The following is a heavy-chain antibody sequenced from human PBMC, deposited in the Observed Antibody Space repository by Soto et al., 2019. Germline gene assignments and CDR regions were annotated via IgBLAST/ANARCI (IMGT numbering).Heavy chain of an antibody. Sequence: SETLSLTCTVSGGSISNYYWSWIRQPPGKGLEWTGYIYYSGSTDYNPSLKSRVTISVDTSKNQFSLKLRSVTAADTAVYYCARRRGSFDFWGQGTLVTVSS. J-gene: IGHJ4*02. CDR1: GGSISNYY. CDR2: IYYSGST. CDR3: ARRRGSFDF. V-gene: IGHV4-59*08.